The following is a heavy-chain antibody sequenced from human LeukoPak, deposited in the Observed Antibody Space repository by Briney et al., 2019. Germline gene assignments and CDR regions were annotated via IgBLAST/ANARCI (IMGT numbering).Heavy chain of an antibody. CDR1: GGSISSYY. CDR3: ARTVKRYYYYYMDV. J-gene: IGHJ6*03. Sequence: KPSETLSLTCTVSGGSISSYYWSWIRQPPGKGLEWIGYIYYSGSTNYNPSLKSRVTISVDTSKNQFSLKLSSVTAADTAVYYCARTVKRYYYYYMDVWGKGTTVTVSS. D-gene: IGHD1-1*01. V-gene: IGHV4-59*01. CDR2: IYYSGST.